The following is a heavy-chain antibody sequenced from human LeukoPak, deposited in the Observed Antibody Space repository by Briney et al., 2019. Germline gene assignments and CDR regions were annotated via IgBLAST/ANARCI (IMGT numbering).Heavy chain of an antibody. Sequence: PSEALSLTCTVSGGSISSYYWSWIRQPAGKGLEWIGRISTSGSTNYNPSLKSRVTMSVDTSNNQFSLKLSSVTAADTAVYYCARVSHYYDSSGYYYVRAFDIWGQGTMVTVSS. D-gene: IGHD3-22*01. J-gene: IGHJ3*02. V-gene: IGHV4-4*07. CDR3: ARVSHYYDSSGYYYVRAFDI. CDR2: ISTSGST. CDR1: GGSISSYY.